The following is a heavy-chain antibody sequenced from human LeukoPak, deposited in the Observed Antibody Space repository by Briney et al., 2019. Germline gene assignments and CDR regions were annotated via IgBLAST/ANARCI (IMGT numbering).Heavy chain of an antibody. V-gene: IGHV1-46*01. CDR1: GYTFTSYD. CDR2: INPSGGST. D-gene: IGHD6-13*01. Sequence: ASVKVSCKASGYTFTSYDINWVRQAPGQGLEWMGIINPSGGSTSYAQKFQGRVTMTRDTSTSTVYMELSSLRSEDTAVYYCARDRKSFIAAAATDWFDPWGQGTLVTVSS. CDR3: ARDRKSFIAAAATDWFDP. J-gene: IGHJ5*02.